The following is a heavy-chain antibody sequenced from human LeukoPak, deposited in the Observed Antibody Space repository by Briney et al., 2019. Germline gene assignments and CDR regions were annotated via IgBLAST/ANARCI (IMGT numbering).Heavy chain of an antibody. CDR3: SSHESYGNANWFDP. CDR1: GRSITFAY. V-gene: IGHV4-59*08. J-gene: IGHJ5*02. Sequence: SESLSLTFPLHGRSITFAYWGSVRRPPGKGLEWICHTYYKGSTNYNPSLKSRATISVDTSKNQFSLKLSSVTAADTAVYYCSSHESYGNANWFDPWGQGTLVTVSS. CDR2: TYYKGST. D-gene: IGHD4-11*01.